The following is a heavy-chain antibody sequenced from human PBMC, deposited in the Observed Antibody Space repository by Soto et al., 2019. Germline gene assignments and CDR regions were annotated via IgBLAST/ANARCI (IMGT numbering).Heavy chain of an antibody. D-gene: IGHD5-18*01. CDR2: INSDGSST. CDR3: ARSITGYSYADS. CDR1: GFTFSSYW. V-gene: IGHV3-74*01. Sequence: EVQLVESGGGLVQPGGSLRLSCAASGFTFSSYWMHWVRQAPGKGLVWVSRINSDGSSTVYVDSVKGRFTISRDNAKNTLYLQMNSLRAEATAVHYCARSITGYSYADSWGQGTLVTVSS. J-gene: IGHJ4*02.